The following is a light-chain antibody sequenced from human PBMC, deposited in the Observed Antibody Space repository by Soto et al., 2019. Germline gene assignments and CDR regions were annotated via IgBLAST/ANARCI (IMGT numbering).Light chain of an antibody. V-gene: IGLV2-11*01. Sequence: QSALTQPRSVSGSPGQSVTISCTGTSSDVGGYNYVSWYQQHPGKAPKLMIYDVGKRPSGVPDRFSGSKSGNTASLTISGLQAEDEADYCCCSYAGRYTYVFGTGTKVTVL. CDR3: CSYAGRYTYV. CDR2: DVG. CDR1: SSDVGGYNY. J-gene: IGLJ1*01.